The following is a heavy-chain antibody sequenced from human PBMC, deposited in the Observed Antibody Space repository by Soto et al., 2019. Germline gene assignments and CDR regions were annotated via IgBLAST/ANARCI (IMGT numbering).Heavy chain of an antibody. V-gene: IGHV1-69*06. CDR1: GGIFNSFA. CDR3: ARSAADGVKGSLDV. CDR2: ILPVFGTP. J-gene: IGHJ6*02. D-gene: IGHD6-13*01. Sequence: QVQLVQSGAEGKKPESSVKVSCKASGGIFNSFAISWVRQAPGQGLEWMGGILPVFGTPSNSPNFQGRITITADRSTTTAYMELRSLRFEDTAVCYCARSAADGVKGSLDVWGPGTRVTVSS.